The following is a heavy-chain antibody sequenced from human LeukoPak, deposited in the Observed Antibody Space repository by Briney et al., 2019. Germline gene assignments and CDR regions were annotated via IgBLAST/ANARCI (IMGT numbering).Heavy chain of an antibody. CDR1: GGSIRSYY. D-gene: IGHD3-9*01. CDR3: ARNILTGYPNDY. V-gene: IGHV4-59*08. Sequence: SETLSLTCTVSGGSIRSYYWSWIRQPPGKGLEWIGYIYHSGSTNYNPSLKSRVTISVDTSKNQFSLKLSSVTAADTAVFYCARNILTGYPNDYWGQGTLVTVSS. CDR2: IYHSGST. J-gene: IGHJ4*02.